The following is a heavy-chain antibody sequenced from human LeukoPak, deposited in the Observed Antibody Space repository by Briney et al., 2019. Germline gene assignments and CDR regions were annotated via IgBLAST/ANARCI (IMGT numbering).Heavy chain of an antibody. J-gene: IGHJ4*02. D-gene: IGHD2-15*01. CDR1: GFTFSSYG. CDR2: ISCSGGST. V-gene: IGHV3-23*01. CDR3: AKSPVSSCRGSFCYPFDY. Sequence: SGGSLTLSCAASGFTFSSYGMSWVRQAPGKGLEWVSAISCSGGSTYYADSVKGRFTISRDNSRNTLYLQMNTLRAEDTAVYFCAKSPVSSCRGSFCYPFDYWGQGNLVTVSS.